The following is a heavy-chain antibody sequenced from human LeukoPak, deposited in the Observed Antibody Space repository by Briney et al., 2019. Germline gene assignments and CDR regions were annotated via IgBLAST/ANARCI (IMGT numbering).Heavy chain of an antibody. CDR3: ARGVIGIVVEPPATGNWFDP. D-gene: IGHD2-2*01. J-gene: IGHJ5*02. CDR1: GDSVSSNSAA. V-gene: IGHV6-1*01. Sequence: SQTLSLTCAISGDSVSSNSAAWNWIRQSPSRGLEWLGRTYYRSKWYNDYAVSVKSRITINPDTSKNQFSLKLSSVTAADTAMYYCARGVIGIVVEPPATGNWFDPWGQGTPVTVS. CDR2: TYYRSKWYN.